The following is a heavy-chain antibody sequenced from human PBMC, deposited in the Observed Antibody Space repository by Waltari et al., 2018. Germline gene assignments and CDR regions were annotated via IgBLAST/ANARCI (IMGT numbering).Heavy chain of an antibody. CDR1: GFTLASYW. CDR2: INEDERER. J-gene: IGHJ3*02. Sequence: EVQLVESGGGLVQPGGSLILSCAAFGFTLASYWTNWVRQAPGKGLEWVANINEDERERSFVDSVKGRFTISRDNAKNTLYLQMNSLRVEDTAVYYCARGRSETYRGGVFDIWGQGTMVTVSS. V-gene: IGHV3-7*01. D-gene: IGHD1-26*01. CDR3: ARGRSETYRGGVFDI.